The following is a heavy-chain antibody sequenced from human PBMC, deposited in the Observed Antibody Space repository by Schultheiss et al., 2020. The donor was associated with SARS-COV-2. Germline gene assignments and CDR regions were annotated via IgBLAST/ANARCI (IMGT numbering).Heavy chain of an antibody. D-gene: IGHD4-17*01. CDR1: GGTFSSYA. V-gene: IGHV1-69*05. J-gene: IGHJ5*02. CDR2: IIPIFGTA. Sequence: GGSLRLSCKASGGTFSSYAISWVRQAPGQGLEWMGGIIPIFGTANYAQKLQGRVTMTTDTSTSTAYMELRSLRSDDTAVYYCARGGEWFDPWGQGTLVTVSS. CDR3: ARGGEWFDP.